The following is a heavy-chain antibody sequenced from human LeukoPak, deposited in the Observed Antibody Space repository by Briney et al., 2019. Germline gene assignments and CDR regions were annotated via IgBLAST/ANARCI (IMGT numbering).Heavy chain of an antibody. V-gene: IGHV3-23*01. CDR1: GFTFSTYS. CDR2: ISGSGGST. D-gene: IGHD6-19*01. Sequence: GGSLRLSSAASGFTFSTYSMNWVRQAPGKGLEWVSAISGSGGSTYYADSVKGRFTISRDDSKNTVYLQMNGLRAEDTAVYYCTRIGIAVAAHAVYFDYWGQGTLVTVSS. J-gene: IGHJ4*02. CDR3: TRIGIAVAAHAVYFDY.